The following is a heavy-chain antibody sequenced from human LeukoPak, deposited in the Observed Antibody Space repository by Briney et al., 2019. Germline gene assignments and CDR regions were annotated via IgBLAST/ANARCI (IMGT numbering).Heavy chain of an antibody. J-gene: IGHJ6*02. CDR2: MNPNSGNT. CDR1: GYTFTSYD. D-gene: IGHD6-13*01. CDR3: ARAPPWDSSSWYWGKYYYYGMDV. V-gene: IGHV1-8*02. Sequence: ASVKVSCTASGYTFTSYDINWVRQATGQGPEWMGWMNPNSGNTGYAQKFQGRVTMTRNTSISTAYMELSSLRSEDTAVYYCARAPPWDSSSWYWGKYYYYGMDVWGQGTTVTVSS.